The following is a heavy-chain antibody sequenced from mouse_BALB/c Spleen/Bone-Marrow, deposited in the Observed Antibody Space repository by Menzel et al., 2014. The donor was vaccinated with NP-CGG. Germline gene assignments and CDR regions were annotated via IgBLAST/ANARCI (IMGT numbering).Heavy chain of an antibody. CDR1: GYALSSNW. J-gene: IGHJ4*01. CDR3: ARGDYRYGDFAMDY. V-gene: IGHV1-80*01. CDR2: IYPGDGDT. Sequence: QVQLKQSGAELVRPGSSVKISCKASGYALSSNWMNWVKQRPGQGPEWIGQIYPGDGDTNYNGKFQGKATLTADKSSSTAYMQLSSLTSEDSAVYFCARGDYRYGDFAMDYWGQGTSVTVSS. D-gene: IGHD2-12*01.